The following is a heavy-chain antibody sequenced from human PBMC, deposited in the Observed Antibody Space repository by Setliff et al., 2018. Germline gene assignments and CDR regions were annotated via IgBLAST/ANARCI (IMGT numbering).Heavy chain of an antibody. CDR3: ARGRAGHSGH. D-gene: IGHD6-19*01. V-gene: IGHV4-59*01. Sequence: PSETLSLTCTVSGGSFTPYYWSWIRQPPGKGLEWIGYVYYSGTAYYNPSLKSRVTVIVDTSKNQFSLRLSSVTAADTAVYYCARGRAGHSGHWGQGTLVTVSS. J-gene: IGHJ4*02. CDR1: GGSFTPYY. CDR2: VYYSGTA.